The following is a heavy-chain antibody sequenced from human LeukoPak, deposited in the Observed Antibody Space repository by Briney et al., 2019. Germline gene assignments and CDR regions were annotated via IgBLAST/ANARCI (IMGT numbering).Heavy chain of an antibody. D-gene: IGHD2-15*01. J-gene: IGHJ4*02. CDR3: ARGVHQNLVVVVAATALFDY. CDR2: MNPNSGNT. Sequence: ASVKVSCKASGYTFTSYDINWVRQATGQGLEWMGWMNPNSGNTGYAQKFQGRVTMTRNTSISTAYMELCSLRSEDTAVYYCARGVHQNLVVVVAATALFDYWGQGTLVTVSS. CDR1: GYTFTSYD. V-gene: IGHV1-8*01.